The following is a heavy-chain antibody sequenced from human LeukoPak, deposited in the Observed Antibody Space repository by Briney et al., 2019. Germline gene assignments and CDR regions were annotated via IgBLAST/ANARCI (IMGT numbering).Heavy chain of an antibody. CDR3: AKGGNNFWSGPNWFDP. V-gene: IGHV3-9*03. J-gene: IGHJ5*02. CDR2: ISWNSGSI. CDR1: GFTFDDYA. D-gene: IGHD3-3*01. Sequence: GGSLRLSCAASGFTFDDYAMHWVRQAPGKGLEWVSGISWNSGSIGYADSVKGRFTISRDNAKNSLYLQMNSLRAEDMALYYCAKGGNNFWSGPNWFDPWGQGTLVTVSS.